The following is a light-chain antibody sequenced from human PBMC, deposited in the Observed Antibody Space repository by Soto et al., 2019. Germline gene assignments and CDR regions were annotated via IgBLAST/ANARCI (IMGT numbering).Light chain of an antibody. Sequence: IVLTQSPGTLSLSPGERATLSCRASQSVRSNYLAWYQQKPGQAPRLLIYGAFSMVTGIPDRFSGSGSGTDFTLKISRLEPEDFAVYYCQQLGTFGQGTKVEVK. V-gene: IGKV3-20*01. CDR2: GAF. J-gene: IGKJ1*01. CDR1: QSVRSNY. CDR3: QQLGT.